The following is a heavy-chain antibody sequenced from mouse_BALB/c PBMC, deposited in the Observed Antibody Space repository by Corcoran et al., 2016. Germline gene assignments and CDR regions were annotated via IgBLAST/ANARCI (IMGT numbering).Heavy chain of an antibody. CDR3: ARWGYGGAMDY. V-gene: IGHV9-1*02. Sequence: QIQLVQSGPELKKPGETVKISCKASGYTFTNYGMNWVKQAPGKGLKWMGWINTYTGEPTYADDFKGRFAFSLETSASTAYLQINNLKNEDMATWCCARWGYGGAMDYWGQGTSVTVSS. D-gene: IGHD2-14*01. CDR2: INTYTGEP. J-gene: IGHJ4*01. CDR1: GYTFTNYG.